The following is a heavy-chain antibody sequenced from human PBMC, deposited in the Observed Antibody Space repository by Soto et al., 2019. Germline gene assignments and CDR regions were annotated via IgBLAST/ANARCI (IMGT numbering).Heavy chain of an antibody. CDR3: AKLTYSGYDRSYYYGMDV. Sequence: GGSLRLSCAASGFTFSSYGMHWVRQAPGKGLEWVAVISYDGSNKYYADSVKGRFTISRDNSKNTLYLQMNSLRAEDTAVYYCAKLTYSGYDRSYYYGMDVWGQGTTVTVSS. J-gene: IGHJ6*02. V-gene: IGHV3-30*18. D-gene: IGHD5-12*01. CDR1: GFTFSSYG. CDR2: ISYDGSNK.